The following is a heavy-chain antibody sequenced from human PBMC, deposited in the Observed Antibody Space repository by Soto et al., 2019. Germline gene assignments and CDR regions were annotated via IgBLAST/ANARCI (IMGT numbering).Heavy chain of an antibody. CDR1: GDTFSNYA. CDR3: ARFKVGTTTDYYYGMDV. Sequence: WASVKVSCKASGDTFSNYAICWVRQAPGQGLEWIGGIIPILGSANYAQKFQGRVTISADGSTNTANLELSSLRSEDTAVYYCARFKVGTTTDYYYGMDVWGQGTTVTVSS. D-gene: IGHD1-26*01. CDR2: IIPILGSA. V-gene: IGHV1-69*13. J-gene: IGHJ6*02.